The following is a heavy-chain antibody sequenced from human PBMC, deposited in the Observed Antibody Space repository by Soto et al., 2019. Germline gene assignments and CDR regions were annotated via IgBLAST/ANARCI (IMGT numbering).Heavy chain of an antibody. D-gene: IGHD2-2*01. Sequence: SEILSLTCTVSGGSISSYYWSWIRQPPGKGLEWIGYIYYSGSTNYNHSLKSRVTISVDTSKNQFSLKLSSVTAADTAVYYCARRDYCSSTSCYGGFDYWGQGTLVTVSS. V-gene: IGHV4-59*08. CDR3: ARRDYCSSTSCYGGFDY. CDR2: IYYSGST. CDR1: GGSISSYY. J-gene: IGHJ4*02.